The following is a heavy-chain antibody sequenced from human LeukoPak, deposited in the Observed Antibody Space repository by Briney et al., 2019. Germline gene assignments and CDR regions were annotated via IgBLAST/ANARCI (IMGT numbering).Heavy chain of an antibody. CDR1: GGSISSGGYY. CDR2: IYYSGST. D-gene: IGHD2-15*01. J-gene: IGHJ3*02. V-gene: IGHV4-31*03. CDR3: ARRRVVVASTDGASGAFDI. Sequence: SETLSLTCTVSGGSISSGGYYWSWIRQHPGKGLEWIGYIYYSGSTYYNPSLRSRVTISVDTSKNQFSLRLSSVTAADTAVYFCARRRVVVASTDGASGAFDIWGQGTMVTVSS.